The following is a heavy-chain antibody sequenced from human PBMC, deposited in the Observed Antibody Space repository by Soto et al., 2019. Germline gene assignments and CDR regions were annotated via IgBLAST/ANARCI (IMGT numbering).Heavy chain of an antibody. CDR2: IYNDGRT. CDR1: GFTVSTNY. D-gene: IGHD3-3*01. V-gene: IGHV3-66*01. J-gene: IGHJ3*01. CDR3: ARIGGGVAS. Sequence: EVQLVESGGGLVQPGGSLRLSCAASGFTVSTNYMKWVRQAPGEGLEWVSIIYNDGRTDYADSVKGRFSISRDNSNNMLYLQMDNLRAEDTAVYYCARIGGGVASWGQGTMVTVSS.